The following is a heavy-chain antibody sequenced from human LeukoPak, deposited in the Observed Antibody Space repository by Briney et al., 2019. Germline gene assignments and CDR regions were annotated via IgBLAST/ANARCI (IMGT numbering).Heavy chain of an antibody. CDR1: GGTFSSYA. CDR2: IIPILGIA. D-gene: IGHD7-27*01. CDR3: AREPGDEDYYYYYGMDV. V-gene: IGHV1-69*04. Sequence: GSSVKVSCKASGGTFSSYAISWVRQAPGQGLEWMGRIIPILGIANYAQKFQGRVTITADKSTSTAYMELSSLRSEDTAVYYCAREPGDEDYYYYYGMDVWGQGTTVTVSS. J-gene: IGHJ6*02.